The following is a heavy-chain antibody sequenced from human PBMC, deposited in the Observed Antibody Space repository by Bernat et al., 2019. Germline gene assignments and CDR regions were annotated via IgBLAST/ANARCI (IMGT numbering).Heavy chain of an antibody. J-gene: IGHJ4*02. Sequence: EVQLAESGGGLVQPGGSLRLSCAASGFTFSGYWMDWVRQAPGKGPVWVSRINIDGTTTNYADSVKGRFTMSRDNAKNTVYLQMNSLRAEDTAVYYCVRDPNRKLGYWGQGTQVTVSP. CDR3: VRDPNRKLGY. CDR2: INIDGTTT. V-gene: IGHV3-74*01. D-gene: IGHD7-27*01. CDR1: GFTFSGYW.